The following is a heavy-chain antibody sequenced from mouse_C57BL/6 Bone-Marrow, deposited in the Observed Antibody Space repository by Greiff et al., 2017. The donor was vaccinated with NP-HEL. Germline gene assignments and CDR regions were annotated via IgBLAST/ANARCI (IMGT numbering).Heavy chain of an antibody. CDR3: ARREDYYGSSSDRDAMDY. V-gene: IGHV1-50*01. Sequence: VQLQQPGAELVKPGASVKLSCKASGYTFTSYWMQWVKQRPGQGLEWIGEIDPSDSYTNYNQKFKGKATLTVYTSSSTAYMQRSSLTSEDSAVYYCARREDYYGSSSDRDAMDYWGQGTSVTVSS. D-gene: IGHD1-1*01. CDR1: GYTFTSYW. J-gene: IGHJ4*01. CDR2: IDPSDSYT.